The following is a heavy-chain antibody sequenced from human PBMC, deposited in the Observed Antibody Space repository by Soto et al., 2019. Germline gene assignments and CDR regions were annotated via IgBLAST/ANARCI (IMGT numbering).Heavy chain of an antibody. V-gene: IGHV3-33*01. Sequence: GGSLRLSCAASGFTFSSYGMHWVRQAPGKGLEWVAVIWYDGSNKYYADSVKGRFTISRDNSENTLYLQMNSLRAEDTAVYYCARESRAYYYDSSGYYPLAYWGQGTLVTVSS. J-gene: IGHJ4*02. D-gene: IGHD3-22*01. CDR1: GFTFSSYG. CDR3: ARESRAYYYDSSGYYPLAY. CDR2: IWYDGSNK.